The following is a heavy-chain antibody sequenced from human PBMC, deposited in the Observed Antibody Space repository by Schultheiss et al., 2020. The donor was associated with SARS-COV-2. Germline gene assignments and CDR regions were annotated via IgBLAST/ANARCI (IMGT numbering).Heavy chain of an antibody. CDR3: AREDYDILTGYYKLDP. Sequence: SETLSLTCTVSGGSISSGGYYWSWIRQPAGKGLEWIGRIYTSGSTNYNPSLKSRVTMSVDTSKNQFSLKLSSVTAADTAVYYCAREDYDILTGYYKLDPWGQGTLVTVSS. D-gene: IGHD3-9*01. J-gene: IGHJ5*02. V-gene: IGHV4-61*02. CDR1: GGSISSGGYY. CDR2: IYTSGST.